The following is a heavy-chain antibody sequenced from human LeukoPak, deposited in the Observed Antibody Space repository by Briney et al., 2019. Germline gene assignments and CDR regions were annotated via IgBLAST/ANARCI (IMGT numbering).Heavy chain of an antibody. CDR3: ARASKLLWFGETSDYFDY. CDR1: GGSISSSSYS. D-gene: IGHD3-10*01. V-gene: IGHV4-39*07. CDR2: IYYSGST. J-gene: IGHJ4*02. Sequence: NPSETLSLTCTVSGGSISSSSYSWGWIRQPPGKGLEWIGSIYYSGSTYYNPSLKSRVTISVDTSKNQFSLKLSSVTAADTAVYYCARASKLLWFGETSDYFDYWGQGTLVTVSS.